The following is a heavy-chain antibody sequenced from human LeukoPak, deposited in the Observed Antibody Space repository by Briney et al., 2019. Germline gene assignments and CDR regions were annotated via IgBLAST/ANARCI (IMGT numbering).Heavy chain of an antibody. CDR1: GGSISNYF. D-gene: IGHD2-15*01. V-gene: IGHV4-59*01. J-gene: IGHJ4*02. Sequence: MSSETLSLTCTVSGGSISNYFWSWIWQPPGKGLEWIGYIYYSGSTNYNPSLKSRVTISVDTSKNQFSLKLRSVTAADTAVYYCARVGYCSGGGCYGLDYWGQGTLVTVSS. CDR2: IYYSGST. CDR3: ARVGYCSGGGCYGLDY.